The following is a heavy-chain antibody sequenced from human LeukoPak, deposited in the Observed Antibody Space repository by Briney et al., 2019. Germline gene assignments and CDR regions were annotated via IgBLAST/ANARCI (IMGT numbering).Heavy chain of an antibody. CDR2: ISYDGSDK. D-gene: IGHD5-12*01. Sequence: GGSLRLSCAASGFTFSSYVMHWVRQAPGKGLEWVAVISYDGSDKFYADSVKGRFTISRDSSKNTLYLQMNSLRPEDTAVYHCARARPSMWIDYWGQGTLVTVSS. J-gene: IGHJ4*02. V-gene: IGHV3-30*04. CDR1: GFTFSSYV. CDR3: ARARPSMWIDY.